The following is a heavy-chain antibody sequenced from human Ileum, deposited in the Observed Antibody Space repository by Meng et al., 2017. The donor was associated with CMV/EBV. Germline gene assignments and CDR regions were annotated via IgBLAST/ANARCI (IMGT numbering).Heavy chain of an antibody. V-gene: IGHV6-1*01. CDR2: TWYGSKWYY. CDR1: DSVSISTES. Sequence: QGQRPQSGPGLVKPSQTLSLTCAGDSVSISTESWNWIRQSPSRGLEWLGRTWYGSKWYYEYAVSVKSRITIIPDTSQNQISLQLNSVTPDDTAVYYCTYGWPLKYWGQGSLVTVSS. CDR3: TYGWPLKY. D-gene: IGHD3-10*01. J-gene: IGHJ4*02.